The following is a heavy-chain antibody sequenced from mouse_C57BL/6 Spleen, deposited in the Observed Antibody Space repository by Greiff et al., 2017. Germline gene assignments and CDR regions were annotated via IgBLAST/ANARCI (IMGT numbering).Heavy chain of an antibody. CDR2: IRLKSDNYAT. CDR3: AGSSWFCY. CDR1: GFTFSNYW. D-gene: IGHD2-12*01. Sequence: EVKVVESGGGLVQPGGSMKLSCVASGFTFSNYWMNWVRQSPEKGLEWVAQIRLKSDNYATPYAESVKGRFTITRDDSKRSVYLQMNNLRAEDTGIYYCAGSSWFCYWGQTTLVTVSA. V-gene: IGHV6-3*01. J-gene: IGHJ3*01.